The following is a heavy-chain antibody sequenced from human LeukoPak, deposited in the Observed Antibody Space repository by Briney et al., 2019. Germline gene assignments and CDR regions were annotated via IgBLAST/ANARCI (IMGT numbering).Heavy chain of an antibody. V-gene: IGHV4-34*01. J-gene: IGHJ6*03. CDR3: VREKSPAANPPRYYYYYMDV. CDR1: GGSFSGYY. D-gene: IGHD2-2*01. CDR2: INHRGST. Sequence: KPSETLSLTCAVYGGSFSGYYWSWIRQPPGKGLEWIGEINHRGSTNYNPSLKSRVTISVDTSKNQFSLKLSSVTAADTAVYYCVREKSPAANPPRYYYYYMDVWGKGTTVTVSS.